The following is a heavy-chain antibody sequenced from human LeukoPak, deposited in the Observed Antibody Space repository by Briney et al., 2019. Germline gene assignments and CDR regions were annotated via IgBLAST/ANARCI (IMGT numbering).Heavy chain of an antibody. CDR3: AKVGIDVYIMSGFDY. CDR2: ISCGGSNK. J-gene: IGHJ4*02. V-gene: IGHV3-30*18. CDR1: GFTFSSYA. Sequence: GGSLRLSCAASGFTFSSYAMHWVRQAPGKGLEWVAVISCGGSNKYYADFVKGRFTISRDNSKNTLYLQMNSLRAEDTAVYYCAKVGIDVYIMSGFDYWGQGTLVTVSS. D-gene: IGHD5-24*01.